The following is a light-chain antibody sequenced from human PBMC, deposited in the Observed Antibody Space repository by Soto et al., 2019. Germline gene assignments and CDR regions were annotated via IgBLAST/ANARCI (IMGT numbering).Light chain of an antibody. V-gene: IGKV4-1*01. Sequence: DIVMTQSPDSLAVSLGERATINCKSSQSLLYSSSNLNDLAWYQQKPGQPPKLLIYWASTRESGVPERFSGSGSGTDFILTISSLQAEDVAIYYCQQYYTTPSITFGQGTRLEIK. CDR2: WAS. J-gene: IGKJ5*01. CDR3: QQYYTTPSIT. CDR1: QSLLYSSSNLND.